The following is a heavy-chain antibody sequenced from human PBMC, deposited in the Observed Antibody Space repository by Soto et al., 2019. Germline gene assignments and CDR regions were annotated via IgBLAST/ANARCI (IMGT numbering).Heavy chain of an antibody. CDR3: ARRQGAAAPQGDNWFDP. V-gene: IGHV1-69*01. CDR1: GGTFSSYA. J-gene: IGHJ5*02. Sequence: QVQLVQSGAEVKKPGSSVKVSCKASGGTFSSYAISWVRQAPGQGLEWMGGIIPIFGTANYAQKFQARVTITADESTSTAYMELSSLRSEDTAVYYCARRQGAAAPQGDNWFDPWGQGTLVTVSS. CDR2: IIPIFGTA. D-gene: IGHD6-13*01.